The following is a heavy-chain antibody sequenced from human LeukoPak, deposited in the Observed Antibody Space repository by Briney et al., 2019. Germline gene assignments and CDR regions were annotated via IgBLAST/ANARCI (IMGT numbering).Heavy chain of an antibody. CDR1: GFTFDDYA. J-gene: IGHJ4*02. Sequence: GGSLRLSCAASGFTFDDYAMHWVRQAPGKGLEWVSGISWNSGSIVYADSVKGRFTISRDNAKNSLYLQMNSPRAEDMALYYCAKDIGYCTNGVCLGFDYWGQGTLVTVSS. V-gene: IGHV3-9*03. D-gene: IGHD2-8*01. CDR3: AKDIGYCTNGVCLGFDY. CDR2: ISWNSGSI.